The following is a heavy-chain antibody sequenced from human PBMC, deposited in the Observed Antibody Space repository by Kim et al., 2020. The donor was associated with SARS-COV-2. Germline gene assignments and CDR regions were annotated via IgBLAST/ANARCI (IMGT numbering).Heavy chain of an antibody. J-gene: IGHJ6*02. D-gene: IGHD2-21*01. CDR2: ISSSSSYI. CDR3: ARDRGGGYYYYYGMDV. CDR1: GFTFSSYS. Sequence: GGSLRLSCAASGFTFSSYSMNWVRQAPGKGLEWVSSISSSSSYIYYADSVKGRFTISRDNAKNSLYLQMNSLRAEDTAVYYCARDRGGGYYYYYGMDVWGQGTTVTVSS. V-gene: IGHV3-21*01.